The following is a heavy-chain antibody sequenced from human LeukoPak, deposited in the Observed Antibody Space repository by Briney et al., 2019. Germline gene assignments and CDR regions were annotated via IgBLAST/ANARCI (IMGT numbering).Heavy chain of an antibody. Sequence: GGSLRLSCAASGFTVSSNYMSWVRQAPGKGLEWVSVIYSGGSTYYADSVKGRFTISRDNSKNTLYLQMNSLRAEDTAVYHCARVPSGDAFDIWGQGTMVTVSS. CDR1: GFTVSSNY. CDR3: ARVPSGDAFDI. J-gene: IGHJ3*02. D-gene: IGHD2-2*01. V-gene: IGHV3-66*01. CDR2: IYSGGST.